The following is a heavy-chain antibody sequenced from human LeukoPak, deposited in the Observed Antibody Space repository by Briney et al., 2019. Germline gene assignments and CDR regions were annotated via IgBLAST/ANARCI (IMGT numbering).Heavy chain of an antibody. CDR1: GGSISSYY. CDR2: IYYSGST. V-gene: IGHV4-59*01. D-gene: IGHD1-26*01. J-gene: IGHJ4*01. CDR3: ARALRIGHDFDY. Sequence: SETLSLTCTVSGGSISSYYWSWIRQPPGQGLEWIGYIYYSGSTNYNPSLQSRVTISVDTSKNPFSLKLSAVTAADTAVYYCARALRIGHDFDYWGQGTLVTVSS.